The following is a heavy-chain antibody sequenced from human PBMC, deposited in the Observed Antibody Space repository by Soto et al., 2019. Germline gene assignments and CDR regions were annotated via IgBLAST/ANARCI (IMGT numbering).Heavy chain of an antibody. V-gene: IGHV3-23*01. Sequence: GSLRLSCAASGLTFRNYAMNWVRQAPGKGLEWVSGISVSGGSTYYADSVKGRFTVSRDNSKNTVFLQMNNLRAEDTAVYFCAKGMYYYDSSGYRLFDSWGQGSLVTVSS. CDR2: ISVSGGST. D-gene: IGHD3-22*01. CDR1: GLTFRNYA. J-gene: IGHJ4*02. CDR3: AKGMYYYDSSGYRLFDS.